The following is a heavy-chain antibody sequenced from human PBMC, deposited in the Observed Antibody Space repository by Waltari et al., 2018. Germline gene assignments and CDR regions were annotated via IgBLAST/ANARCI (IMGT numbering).Heavy chain of an antibody. D-gene: IGHD2-15*01. Sequence: EVQLLESGGGLVQPGGSLRLSCAASGFTFSSYAMSWVRQAPGKGLAWVSAISGRGGSTYYADSVKGRFTISRDNSKNTLYLQMNSLRAEDTAIYYCAKVQGTVVMGGFDYWGQGTLVTVSS. J-gene: IGHJ4*02. CDR2: ISGRGGST. CDR1: GFTFSSYA. CDR3: AKVQGTVVMGGFDY. V-gene: IGHV3-23*01.